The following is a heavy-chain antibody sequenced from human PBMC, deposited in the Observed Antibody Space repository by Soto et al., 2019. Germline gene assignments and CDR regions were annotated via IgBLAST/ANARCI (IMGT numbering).Heavy chain of an antibody. J-gene: IGHJ4*02. CDR1: GGSISSGNYY. Sequence: QVQLQESGPGLVKPSQTLSLTCTVSGGSISSGNYYWSWIRQPAGKGLEWIGFISYRGSTYYCTSLQSRVTIAVDTSKSQFSMNLSFVTDADTAVYYCATMGTPATGLYFFGYWGQGSLVTVSS. D-gene: IGHD2-15*01. CDR2: ISYRGST. CDR3: ATMGTPATGLYFFGY. V-gene: IGHV4-30-4*01.